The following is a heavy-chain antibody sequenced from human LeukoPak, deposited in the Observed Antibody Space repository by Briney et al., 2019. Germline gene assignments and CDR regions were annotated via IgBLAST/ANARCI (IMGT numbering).Heavy chain of an antibody. CDR3: ARGDGDYAY. CDR2: NYPCDSDN. J-gene: IGHJ4*02. CDR1: GYTFTIFW. Sequence: HGESLKTSRKSSGYTFTIFWIGWVRQSPRKGLEWSGINYPCDSDNRFSPSFQGQVSLSPDKSIKTTYLPYKNPRASGTAMYFLARGDGDYAYWAQGPLVTVS. D-gene: IGHD4-17*01. V-gene: IGHV5-51*01.